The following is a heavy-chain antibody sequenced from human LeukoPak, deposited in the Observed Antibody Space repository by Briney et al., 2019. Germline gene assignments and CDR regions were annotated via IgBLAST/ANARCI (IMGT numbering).Heavy chain of an antibody. CDR2: ISSGSGYI. D-gene: IGHD1-7*01. CDR3: ASGTTGTTGFNY. CDR1: VFTFSSYT. V-gene: IGHV3-21*01. Sequence: GGSLRLSCTASVFTFSSYTMNWVRQAPGKGLEWLSSISSGSGYISYADSMKGRFTISRDNAKNSLNLQMSSLRAEDTAVYYCASGTTGTTGFNYWGQGTLVTVSS. J-gene: IGHJ4*02.